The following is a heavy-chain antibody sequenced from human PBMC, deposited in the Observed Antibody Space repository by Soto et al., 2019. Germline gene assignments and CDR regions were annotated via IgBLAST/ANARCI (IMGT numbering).Heavy chain of an antibody. Sequence: GESLKISCKGSGYSFTSYWIGWVRQMPGKGLEWMGIIHPGDSDTRYSPSFQGQVTISADKSISTAYLQWSSLKASDTAMYYCARPGYYDSSGYYRGILSYWGQGTLVTVSS. CDR3: ARPGYYDSSGYYRGILSY. CDR1: GYSFTSYW. CDR2: IHPGDSDT. V-gene: IGHV5-51*01. D-gene: IGHD3-22*01. J-gene: IGHJ4*02.